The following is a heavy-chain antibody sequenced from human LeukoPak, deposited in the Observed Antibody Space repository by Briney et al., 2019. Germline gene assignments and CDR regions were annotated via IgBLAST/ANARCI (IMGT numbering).Heavy chain of an antibody. J-gene: IGHJ4*02. CDR3: ASQIGVADPWYFDY. CDR1: GFTFNSYG. D-gene: IGHD6-19*01. CDR2: IYSGGST. Sequence: GGSLRLSCAASGFTFNSYGMTWVHQAPGKGLEWVSVIYSGGSTYYADSVKGRLTISRDNSKNTLFLQMNGLRAEDTAVYYCASQIGVADPWYFDYWGQGTLVTVSS. V-gene: IGHV3-66*04.